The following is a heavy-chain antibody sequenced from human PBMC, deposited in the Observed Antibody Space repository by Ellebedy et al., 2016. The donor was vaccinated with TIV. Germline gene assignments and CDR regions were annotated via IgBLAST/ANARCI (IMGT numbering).Heavy chain of an antibody. Sequence: PGGSLRLSCVASGLTFSSYAMTWVRQAPGKGLEWVSAISGSGDSRYFADFVKGRFTISRDKTKNTLYLQMKSLRVEDTAIYYCAKLSKRGYGFGSDHLDYWGQGTLVTVSP. V-gene: IGHV3-23*01. D-gene: IGHD5-18*01. CDR3: AKLSKRGYGFGSDHLDY. CDR1: GLTFSSYA. CDR2: ISGSGDSR. J-gene: IGHJ4*02.